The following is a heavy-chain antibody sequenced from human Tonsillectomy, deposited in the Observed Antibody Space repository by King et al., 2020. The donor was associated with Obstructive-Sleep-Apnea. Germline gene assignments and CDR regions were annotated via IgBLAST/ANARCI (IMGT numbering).Heavy chain of an antibody. Sequence: VQPVQSGGGLVKPGGSVRLSCAASGFIFSTYTMNWVRQTPGKGLEWVSSISSTSIYIYYADSLKGRFTISRDNAKNALYLQVNSLRVEDTAVYYCTRDSGRRWDFDYWGQGTLVTVSS. CDR1: GFIFSTYT. CDR3: TRDSGRRWDFDY. V-gene: IGHV3-21*01. D-gene: IGHD5-24*01. J-gene: IGHJ4*02. CDR2: ISSTSIYI.